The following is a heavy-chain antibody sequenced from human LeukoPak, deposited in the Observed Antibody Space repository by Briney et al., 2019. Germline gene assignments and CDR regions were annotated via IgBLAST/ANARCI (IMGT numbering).Heavy chain of an antibody. D-gene: IGHD5-12*01. CDR3: ARRRIPATITGSKLSSRFDT. Sequence: SETLCLTCAVYGESFVGYYWAWIRQPPGKGLEWIGEIDYTGSTNYNSSLKSRIKMSVDTSKNQFSVNLNSVTAADTAFYYCARRRIPATITGSKLSSRFDTWGQGTLVTVSS. CDR2: IDYTGST. J-gene: IGHJ1*01. CDR1: GESFVGYY. V-gene: IGHV4-34*01.